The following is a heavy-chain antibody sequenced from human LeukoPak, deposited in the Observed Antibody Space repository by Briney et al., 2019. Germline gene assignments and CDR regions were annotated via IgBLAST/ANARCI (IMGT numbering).Heavy chain of an antibody. J-gene: IGHJ4*02. V-gene: IGHV4-34*01. CDR2: INHSGST. CDR3: ARGRVVVVVAAYYFDY. D-gene: IGHD2-15*01. CDR1: GGSFSGYY. Sequence: PSETLSLTCAVHGGSFSGYYWSWIRQPPGKGLEWIGEINHSGSTNYNPSLKSRVTISVDTSKNQFSLKLSSVTAADTAVYYCARGRVVVVVAAYYFDYWGQGTLVTVSS.